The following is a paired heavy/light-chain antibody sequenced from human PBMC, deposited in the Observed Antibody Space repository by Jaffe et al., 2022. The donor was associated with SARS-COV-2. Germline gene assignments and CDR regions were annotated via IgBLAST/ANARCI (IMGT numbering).Heavy chain of an antibody. Sequence: QVTLKESGPVLVKPTETLTLTCTVSGFSLSNARMGVSWIRQPPGKALEWLAHIFSNDEKSYSTSLKSRLTISKDTSKSQVVLTMTNMDPVDTATYYCARRDLLDYYDSSGYGAHYGMDVWGQGTTVTVSS. CDR2: IFSNDEK. J-gene: IGHJ6*02. CDR1: GFSLSNARMG. D-gene: IGHD3-22*01. V-gene: IGHV2-26*01. CDR3: ARRDLLDYYDSSGYGAHYGMDV.
Light chain of an antibody. CDR1: QSISSY. Sequence: DIQMTQSPSSLSASVGDRVTITCRASQSISSYLNWYQQKPGKAPKLLIYAASSLQSGVPSRFSGSGSGTDFTLTISSLQPEDFATYYCQQSYSPYTFGQGTKLEIK. V-gene: IGKV1-39*01. CDR3: QQSYSPYT. CDR2: AAS. J-gene: IGKJ2*01.